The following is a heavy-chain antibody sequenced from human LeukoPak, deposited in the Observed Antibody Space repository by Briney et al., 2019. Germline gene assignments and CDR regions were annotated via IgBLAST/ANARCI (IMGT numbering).Heavy chain of an antibody. Sequence: PGGSLRLSCAASGFTFSSYWMNWVRQAPGKGLEWVANIKQDGSEKYYVDSVKGRFTISRDNAKNSMYLQMNSLKASDTAMYYCARHMGRRDGYTIDYWGQGTLVTVSS. CDR2: IKQDGSEK. CDR3: ARHMGRRDGYTIDY. V-gene: IGHV3-7*03. J-gene: IGHJ4*02. D-gene: IGHD5-24*01. CDR1: GFTFSSYW.